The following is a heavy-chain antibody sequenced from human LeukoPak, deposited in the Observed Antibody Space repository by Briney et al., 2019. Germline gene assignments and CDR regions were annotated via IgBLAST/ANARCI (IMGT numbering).Heavy chain of an antibody. V-gene: IGHV3-20*04. Sequence: GGSLRLSCAASGFTFSDYYMTWIRQAPGKGLEWVCGINWNGVSATYADSVRGRFTISRDNAKNLVFLQMNSLRVDDTAIYYCARGMAIFDPWGQGTLVTVSS. CDR2: INWNGVSA. CDR1: GFTFSDYY. D-gene: IGHD3-9*01. J-gene: IGHJ5*02. CDR3: ARGMAIFDP.